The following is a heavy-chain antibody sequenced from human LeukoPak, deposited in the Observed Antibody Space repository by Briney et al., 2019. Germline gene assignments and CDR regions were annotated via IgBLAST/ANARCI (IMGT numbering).Heavy chain of an antibody. CDR2: INHSGST. Sequence: PGGSLRLSCVASGFTFSSRDWMTWVRQPPGKGLEWIGEINHSGSTNYNPSLKSRVTISVDTSKNQFSLKLSSVTAADTAVYYCARVIYEVYYYYMDVWGKGTTVTVSS. CDR3: ARVIYEVYYYYMDV. J-gene: IGHJ6*03. D-gene: IGHD5/OR15-5a*01. CDR1: GFTFSSRDW. V-gene: IGHV4-4*02.